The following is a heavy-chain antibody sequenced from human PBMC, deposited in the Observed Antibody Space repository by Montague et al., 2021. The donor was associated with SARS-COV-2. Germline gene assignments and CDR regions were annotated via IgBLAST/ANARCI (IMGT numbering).Heavy chain of an antibody. D-gene: IGHD5-12*01. V-gene: IGHV4-39*02. CDR3: ARRGRKLLPVATTIGGFDI. CDR2: INDSGST. CDR1: GGSISSNNYY. J-gene: IGHJ3*02. Sequence: SETLSLTCTVSGGSISSNNYYWVRIRQPPGKGLEWIGSINDSGSTYYNPSLKSRVTISVDTSKNHFSLKLNSVTAADTAVYYSARRGRKLLPVATTIGGFDIWGQGTMVTVSS.